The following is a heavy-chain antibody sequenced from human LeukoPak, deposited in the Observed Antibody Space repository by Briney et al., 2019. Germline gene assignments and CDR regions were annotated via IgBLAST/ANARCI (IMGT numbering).Heavy chain of an antibody. J-gene: IGHJ4*02. CDR1: GFTFSTYG. Sequence: GGSLRLSCAASGFTFSTYGMHWVRQAPGKGLEWVAFIRYDGNNKFYADSVKGRFTISRDNSKNTLYLQMNSLRPEDMAVYYCARGWDGYSSSWYNYWGQGTLVTVSS. CDR3: ARGWDGYSSSWYNY. V-gene: IGHV3-30*02. CDR2: IRYDGNNK. D-gene: IGHD6-13*01.